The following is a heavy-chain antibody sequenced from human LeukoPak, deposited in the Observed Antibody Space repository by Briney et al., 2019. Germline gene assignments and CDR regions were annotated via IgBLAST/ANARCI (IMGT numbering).Heavy chain of an antibody. CDR3: AREYGVFDY. D-gene: IGHD3-10*01. V-gene: IGHV3-48*01. Sequence: GGSLRLSCATSGFTFRNYAMSWVRQAPGKGLEWVSYISSSSSTIYYADSVKGRFTISRDNAKNSLYLQMNSLRAEDTAVYYCAREYGVFDYWGQGTLVTVSS. CDR1: GFTFRNYA. J-gene: IGHJ4*02. CDR2: ISSSSSTI.